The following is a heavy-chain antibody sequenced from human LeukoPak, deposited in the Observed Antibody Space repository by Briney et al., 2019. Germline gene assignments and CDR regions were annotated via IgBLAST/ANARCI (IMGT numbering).Heavy chain of an antibody. CDR1: GFTFSSYA. D-gene: IGHD3-10*01. J-gene: IGHJ4*02. CDR2: ISYDGSNK. Sequence: PGGSLRLSCAASGFTFSSYAMHWVRQAPGKGLDWVAVISYDGSNKYYADSVKGRFTISRDNSKNTLYLQMNSLRAEDTAVYYCARDPAHDYYGSGSLDYWGQGTLVTVSS. CDR3: ARDPAHDYYGSGSLDY. V-gene: IGHV3-30*04.